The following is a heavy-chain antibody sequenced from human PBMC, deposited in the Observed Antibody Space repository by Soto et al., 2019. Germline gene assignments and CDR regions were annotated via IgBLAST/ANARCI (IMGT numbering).Heavy chain of an antibody. CDR3: VKCSSGGCRWNYYDY. CDR1: GFTFDTHS. D-gene: IGHD6-25*01. CDR2: IDNDASDI. J-gene: IGHJ4*02. V-gene: IGHV3-23*01. Sequence: GGSLRLSCAASGFTFDTHSMTWVRQAPGKGLEWISAIDNDASDIFYADSVKGRFTISRDNSKNTLFLQMNRLRAEDTAIYYWVKCSSGGCRWNYYDYWSQGTLVTVSS.